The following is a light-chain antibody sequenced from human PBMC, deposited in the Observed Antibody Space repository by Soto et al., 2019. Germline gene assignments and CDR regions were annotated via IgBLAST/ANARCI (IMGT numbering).Light chain of an antibody. CDR2: EVR. CDR1: SSDVGGYNS. Sequence: QSALTQPASVSGSPGQSITISCTGTSSDVGGYNSVSWYQKHPGKAPKLMIYEVRNRPSGVSNRFSDSKSGNTASLTISGLQAEDEADYYCSSYTSSSTLVLFGGGTKLTVL. J-gene: IGLJ2*01. CDR3: SSYTSSSTLVL. V-gene: IGLV2-14*01.